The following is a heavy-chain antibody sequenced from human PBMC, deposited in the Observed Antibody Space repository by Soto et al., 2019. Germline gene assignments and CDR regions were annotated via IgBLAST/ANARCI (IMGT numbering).Heavy chain of an antibody. D-gene: IGHD2-2*01. CDR3: ARDREDIVVVPAAPGSDY. V-gene: IGHV3-48*01. Sequence: EVQLVESGGGLVQPGGSLRLSCAASGFTFSSYSMNWVRQAPGKGLEWVSYISSSSTIYYADSVKGRFTISRDNAKNSLYLQMNSLRAEDTAVYYCARDREDIVVVPAAPGSDYWGQGTLVTVSS. J-gene: IGHJ4*02. CDR1: GFTFSSYS. CDR2: ISSSSTI.